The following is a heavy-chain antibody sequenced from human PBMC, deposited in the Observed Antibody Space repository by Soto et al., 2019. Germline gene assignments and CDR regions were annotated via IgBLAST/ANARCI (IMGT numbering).Heavy chain of an antibody. J-gene: IGHJ4*02. CDR1: GFTFTRYS. Sequence: GVSLRLSCAASGFTFTRYSMNWVRQAPGKGLEWVSSISSTTNYIYYGDSMKGRFTISRDNAKNSLYLEMNSLRAEDTAVYYCARESEDLTSNFGYWGQGTLVTVSS. CDR3: ARESEDLTSNFGY. V-gene: IGHV3-21*06. CDR2: ISSTTNYI.